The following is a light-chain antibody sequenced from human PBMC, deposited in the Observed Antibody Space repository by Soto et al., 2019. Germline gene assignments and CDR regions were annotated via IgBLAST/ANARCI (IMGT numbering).Light chain of an antibody. CDR2: GES. Sequence: EIVMTQSPATLSVSPGERATLSCRTSQSVSSYLAGYQQKPGQAHRLLIYGESSRATDIPARFSGSGSGTEFTLTISSLQSEDFAVYYCQQYSNWPPVTFGGGTKVEIK. V-gene: IGKV3-15*01. J-gene: IGKJ4*01. CDR1: QSVSSY. CDR3: QQYSNWPPVT.